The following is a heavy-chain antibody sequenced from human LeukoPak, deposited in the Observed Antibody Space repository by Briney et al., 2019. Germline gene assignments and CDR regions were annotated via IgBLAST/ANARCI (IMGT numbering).Heavy chain of an antibody. V-gene: IGHV4-34*01. CDR3: ARGPGTVGLSP. CDR2: INHSGDT. Sequence: SETLSLTCNVSGGPFTNYYWSWIRQTPEKGLEWIGQINHSGDTSYNPSLRSRITLSVDRSKNQFSLKVTSVTAADTGVYYCARGPGTVGLSPWGQGTLVTVSS. J-gene: IGHJ5*02. D-gene: IGHD1/OR15-1a*01. CDR1: GGPFTNYY.